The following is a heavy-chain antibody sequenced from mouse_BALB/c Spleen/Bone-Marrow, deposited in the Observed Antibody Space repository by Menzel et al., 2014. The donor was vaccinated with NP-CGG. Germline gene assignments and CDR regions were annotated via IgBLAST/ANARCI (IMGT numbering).Heavy chain of an antibody. J-gene: IGHJ2*01. CDR3: ARGDYFDY. CDR1: GYTFSSYW. CDR2: ILPGSGST. V-gene: IGHV1-9*01. Sequence: QVQLQQPGAELMKPGASVKISCKATGYTFSSYWIEWVKQRPGHGLEWIGEILPGSGSTNYNEKFKGKATFTADTSSNTAYMQLSSLTSEDSAVYYCARGDYFDYWGQGTTLTASS.